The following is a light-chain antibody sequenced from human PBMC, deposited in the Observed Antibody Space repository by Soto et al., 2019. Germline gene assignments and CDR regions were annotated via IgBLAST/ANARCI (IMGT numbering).Light chain of an antibody. CDR1: QSVNSW. V-gene: IGKV1-5*01. CDR3: QQFSSYSRT. Sequence: DIQMTQSPSTLSAYVGDRVTFTCRASQSVNSWLAWYQQKPGRAPKLLIYSVSNLDSGVPSRFSGSGSGTEFTLTISSLQPDDFATYYCQQFSSYSRTFGQGTKVEMK. J-gene: IGKJ1*01. CDR2: SVS.